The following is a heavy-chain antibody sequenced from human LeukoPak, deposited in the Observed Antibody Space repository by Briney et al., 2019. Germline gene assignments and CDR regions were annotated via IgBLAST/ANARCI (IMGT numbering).Heavy chain of an antibody. CDR2: ISTSSTYI. CDR1: GFTFSGYS. V-gene: IGHV3-21*01. J-gene: IGHJ3*02. Sequence: GGSLRLSCAASGFTFSGYSMNWVRQAPGKGLEWVSSISTSSTYIYYADSVKGRFTTSRDNAKNSLYLQMNSLRADDTAVFYCARDRVGDRGDAFDIWGQGTVVTVSS. CDR3: ARDRVGDRGDAFDI. D-gene: IGHD1-14*01.